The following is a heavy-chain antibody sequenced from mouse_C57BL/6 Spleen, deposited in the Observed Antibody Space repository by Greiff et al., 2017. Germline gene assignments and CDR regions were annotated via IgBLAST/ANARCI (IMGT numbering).Heavy chain of an antibody. V-gene: IGHV14-2*01. CDR2: IYPEDGET. D-gene: IGHD1-1*01. CDR3: ARSNYGSSHGYFDV. Sequence: EVQLQQSGAELVKPGASVKLSCTASGFNIKDYYMHWVKQRTEQGLEWIGRIYPEDGETKYAPKVQGKATITADTSSNTAYLQLSSLTSEDTAVYYCARSNYGSSHGYFDVWGTGTTVTVSS. CDR1: GFNIKDYY. J-gene: IGHJ1*03.